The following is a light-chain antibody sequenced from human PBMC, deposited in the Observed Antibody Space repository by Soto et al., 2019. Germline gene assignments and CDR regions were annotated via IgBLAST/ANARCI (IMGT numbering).Light chain of an antibody. CDR1: QSISYW. CDR2: AAS. Sequence: DIQMTQSPSPLSASVGDRVTITCRASQSISYWLAWYQQKPGNAPKLLIYAASSLESGVPSRFSGSGSGTEFTLTISSLQPDDFATYYCQQYNSYSTLGQGTKVDIK. J-gene: IGKJ1*01. V-gene: IGKV1-5*01. CDR3: QQYNSYST.